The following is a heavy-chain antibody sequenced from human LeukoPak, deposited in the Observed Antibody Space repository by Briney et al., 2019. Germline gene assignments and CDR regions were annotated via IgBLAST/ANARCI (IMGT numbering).Heavy chain of an antibody. Sequence: GESLKISCQGSGYSFTRYWISWVRQMPGKGLEWMGIIYPGDSDTRYSPSFQGQVTISADKSISTAYLQWSSLKASDTAMYYCARRDDSGLGSFDYWGQGTLVTVSS. CDR1: GYSFTRYW. CDR3: ARRDDSGLGSFDY. J-gene: IGHJ4*02. D-gene: IGHD6-19*01. CDR2: IYPGDSDT. V-gene: IGHV5-51*01.